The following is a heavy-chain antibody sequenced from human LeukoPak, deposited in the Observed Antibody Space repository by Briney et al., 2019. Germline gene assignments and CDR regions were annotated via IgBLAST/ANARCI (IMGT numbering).Heavy chain of an antibody. CDR3: AKGVSSSWTYYYYGMDV. CDR2: MNPNSGNT. V-gene: IGHV1-8*01. J-gene: IGHJ6*02. CDR1: GYTFTSYD. Sequence: GASVKVSCKASGYTFTSYDINWVRQPTGQGLEWMGWMNPNSGNTGYAQKFQGRVTMTRNTSISTAYMELSSLRSEDTAVYYCAKGVSSSWTYYYYGMDVWGQGTTVTVSS. D-gene: IGHD6-13*01.